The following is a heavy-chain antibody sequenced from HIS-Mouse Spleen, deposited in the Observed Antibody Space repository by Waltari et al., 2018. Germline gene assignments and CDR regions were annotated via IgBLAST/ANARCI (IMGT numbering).Heavy chain of an antibody. J-gene: IGHJ4*02. D-gene: IGHD5-12*01. Sequence: QVQLVESGGGVVQPGSSLRLSCAASGFTFSSYAMHWVRQAQGTGLGWVAVISYDGSNKYYADSVKGRFTISRDNSKNTLYLKMNSLRAEDTAVYYCARRYSGYDLGYWGQGTLVTVSS. CDR1: GFTFSSYA. CDR3: ARRYSGYDLGY. CDR2: ISYDGSNK. V-gene: IGHV3-30*04.